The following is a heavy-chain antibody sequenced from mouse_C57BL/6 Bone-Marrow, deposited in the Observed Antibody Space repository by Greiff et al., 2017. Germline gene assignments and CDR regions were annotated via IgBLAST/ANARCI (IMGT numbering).Heavy chain of an antibody. Sequence: EVQLQQSGPELVKPGASVKLSCKASGYTFTSYDINWVKQRPGQGLEWIGWIDPANGNTKYAPKFQGKATITADTSSNTAYLQLSSLTSEDTAIYYCARNGYYVGWYFDVWGTGTTVTVSS. CDR3: ARNGYYVGWYFDV. J-gene: IGHJ1*03. CDR2: IDPANGNT. CDR1: GYTFTSYD. D-gene: IGHD2-3*01. V-gene: IGHV14-3*01.